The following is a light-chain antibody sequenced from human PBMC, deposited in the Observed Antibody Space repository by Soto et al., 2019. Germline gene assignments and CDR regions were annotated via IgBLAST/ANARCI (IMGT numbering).Light chain of an antibody. CDR2: DLS. J-gene: IGLJ3*02. CDR3: SSSTSTTTVWV. CDR1: STDVGGYKF. Sequence: QSVLTQPASVSGSPGQSITISCTGASTDVGGYKFLSWYQQHPGKAPKLIIFDLSNRPSGVSNRFSGSKSGNAASLTISGLQPEDEAYYSCSSSTSTTTVWVFGGGTKLTVL. V-gene: IGLV2-14*01.